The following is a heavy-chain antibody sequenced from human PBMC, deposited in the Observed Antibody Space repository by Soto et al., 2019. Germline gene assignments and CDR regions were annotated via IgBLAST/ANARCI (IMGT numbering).Heavy chain of an antibody. CDR1: GFSFSSYA. V-gene: IGHV3-48*02. Sequence: PGGSLRLSCAASGFSFSSYAMNWVRQAPGKGLEWLSYISESSSNIYYADSVKGRFTISRDNAKNSLYLQMNSLRDEDTAVYYWENSFASSWHVDYWGDGPLVTVSS. D-gene: IGHD6-13*01. CDR3: ENSFASSWHVDY. J-gene: IGHJ4*01. CDR2: ISESSSNI.